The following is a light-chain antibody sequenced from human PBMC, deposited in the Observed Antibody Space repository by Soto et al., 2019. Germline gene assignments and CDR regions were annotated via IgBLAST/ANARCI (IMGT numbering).Light chain of an antibody. Sequence: QSVLTQPPSVSGAPGQRGTISCTGSSSNIGAGYDVHWYQQLPGTAPKLLIYGNSNRPSGVPDRFSGSKSGTSASLAITGLQAEDEADYSCQSYDSSLSVVVFGGGTKLTVL. J-gene: IGLJ2*01. CDR2: GNS. CDR3: QSYDSSLSVVV. V-gene: IGLV1-40*01. CDR1: SSNIGAGYD.